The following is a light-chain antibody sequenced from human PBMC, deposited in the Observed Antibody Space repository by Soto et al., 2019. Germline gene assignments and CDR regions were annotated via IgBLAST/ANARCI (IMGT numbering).Light chain of an antibody. CDR1: QSVSSN. CDR2: GAS. Sequence: EILMTQSPATLSVSPGERATLSCRASQSVSSNLAWYQQKPGQAPRLLIYGASTRATGIPARFSGSGSGTEFTLTISSLQSEDFAVYYCQQRSNWPPLTFGGGTKVEIK. J-gene: IGKJ4*01. V-gene: IGKV3-15*01. CDR3: QQRSNWPPLT.